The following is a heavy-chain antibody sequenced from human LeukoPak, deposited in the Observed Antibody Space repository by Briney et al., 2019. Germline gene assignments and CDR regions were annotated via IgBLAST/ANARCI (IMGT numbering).Heavy chain of an antibody. CDR2: ISGRGVST. J-gene: IGHJ4*02. CDR3: AKAASGNWNDVSDY. D-gene: IGHD1-20*01. CDR1: GFTFSTYA. V-gene: IGHV3-23*01. Sequence: PGRSLRLSCAASGFTFSTYAMSWVRQAPGKGLKWVSAISGRGVSTSYADSVRGRFTISRDISKNTLYLQMNSLRAEDTAVYYCAKAASGNWNDVSDYWGQGTLVTVSS.